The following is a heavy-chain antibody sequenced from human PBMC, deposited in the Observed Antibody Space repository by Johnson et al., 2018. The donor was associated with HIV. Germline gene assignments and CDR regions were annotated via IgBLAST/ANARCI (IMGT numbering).Heavy chain of an antibody. Sequence: QVQLVESGGGVVQPATSLRLSCAASGFTFSSHAMHWVRQAPGKGLEWVAVISYDGSNKYYADYVKGRFTISRDNSKNTLYLQMNNLRAAETALYYCAKGGSMYYYDSSGWVGAFDIWGQGTMVTVSS. CDR2: ISYDGSNK. CDR3: AKGGSMYYYDSSGWVGAFDI. CDR1: GFTFSSHA. J-gene: IGHJ3*02. D-gene: IGHD3-22*01. V-gene: IGHV3-30*04.